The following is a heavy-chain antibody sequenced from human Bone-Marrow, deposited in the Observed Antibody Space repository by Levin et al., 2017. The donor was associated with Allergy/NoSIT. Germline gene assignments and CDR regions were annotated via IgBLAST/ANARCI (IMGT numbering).Heavy chain of an antibody. CDR1: RSLRDTFYY. J-gene: IGHJ6*03. CDR3: ARVILPSERTPYYYYYFDV. D-gene: IGHD2-21*01. CDR2: IYYSGST. Sequence: SQTLSLTCTVSRSLRDTFYYWAWIRQPSGKGLEWIGSIYYSGSTFYNPSLKSRVTMSLLTSKNQFSLKISSVTAADTGIYYCARVILPSERTPYYYYYFDVWGKGATVTVSS. V-gene: IGHV4-39*01.